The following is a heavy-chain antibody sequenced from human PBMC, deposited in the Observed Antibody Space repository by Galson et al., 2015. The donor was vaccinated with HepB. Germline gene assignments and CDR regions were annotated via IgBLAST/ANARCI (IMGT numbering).Heavy chain of an antibody. D-gene: IGHD3-22*01. Sequence: SVKVSCKASGGTFSSYAISWVRQAPGQGLEWMGGIIPILGIANYAQKFQGRVTITADKSTSTAYMELSSLRSEDTAVYYCASDYYDSSGYLTGAFDIWGQGTMVTVSS. J-gene: IGHJ3*02. CDR2: IIPILGIA. V-gene: IGHV1-69*10. CDR3: ASDYYDSSGYLTGAFDI. CDR1: GGTFSSYA.